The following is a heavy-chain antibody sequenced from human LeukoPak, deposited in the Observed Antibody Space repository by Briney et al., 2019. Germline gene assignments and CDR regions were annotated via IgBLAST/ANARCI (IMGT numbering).Heavy chain of an antibody. J-gene: IGHJ4*02. D-gene: IGHD6-19*01. CDR1: GFTFSSYA. CDR3: AKAGNGWYSYFDY. CDR2: ISGSGGST. V-gene: IGHV3-23*01. Sequence: GGSLRLSCAASGFTFSSYAMSWVRQAPGKGLEWVSAISGSGGSTYYADSVKGRFTISRDNSKNTLYLQMNSLRAEGTAVYYCAKAGNGWYSYFDYWGQGTLVTVSS.